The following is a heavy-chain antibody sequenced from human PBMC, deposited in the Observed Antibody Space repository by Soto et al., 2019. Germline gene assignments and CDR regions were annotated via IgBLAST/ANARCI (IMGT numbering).Heavy chain of an antibody. J-gene: IGHJ4*02. CDR2: IDGSGTTI. CDR1: GFTFSDYY. CDR3: ARDVTPRGYSYDVSFDY. Sequence: QVQLVESGGGLVKPGGSLRLSCAASGFTFSDYYMTWIRQAPGKGLEWVAFIDGSGTTIYDADSVKGRFTISRDNAKNSLYLQMNGRRAEDTAVYYCARDVTPRGYSYDVSFDYWGQGSLVTVSS. D-gene: IGHD5-18*01. V-gene: IGHV3-11*01.